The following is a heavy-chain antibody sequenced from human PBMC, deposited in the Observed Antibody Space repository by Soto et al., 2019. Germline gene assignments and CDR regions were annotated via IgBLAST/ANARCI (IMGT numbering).Heavy chain of an antibody. D-gene: IGHD6-6*01. V-gene: IGHV4-59*08. CDR3: ARHSAARGFDP. Sequence: SETLSLTCTVSGGSISSYYWSWIRQPPGKGLEWIGYIYYSGSTNYNPSLKSRVTISVDTSKNQFSLKLSSVTAADTAVYYCARHSAARGFDPWGQGTLVTVSS. J-gene: IGHJ5*02. CDR1: GGSISSYY. CDR2: IYYSGST.